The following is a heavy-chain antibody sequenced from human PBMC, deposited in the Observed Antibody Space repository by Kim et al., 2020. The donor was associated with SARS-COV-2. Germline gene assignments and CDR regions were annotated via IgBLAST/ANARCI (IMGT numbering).Heavy chain of an antibody. CDR3: ARVSNVYYDFWSGYRNWFDP. CDR2: INHSGST. D-gene: IGHD3-3*01. V-gene: IGHV4-34*01. Sequence: SETLSLTCAVYGGSFSGYYWSWIRQPPGKGLEWIGEINHSGSTNYNPSLKSRVTISVDTSKNQFSLKLSSVTAADTAVYYCARVSNVYYDFWSGYRNWFDPWGQGTLVTVSS. CDR1: GGSFSGYY. J-gene: IGHJ5*02.